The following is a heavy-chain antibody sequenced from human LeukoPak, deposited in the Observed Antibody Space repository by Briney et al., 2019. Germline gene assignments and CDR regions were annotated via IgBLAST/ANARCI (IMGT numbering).Heavy chain of an antibody. D-gene: IGHD5-12*01. CDR3: ARGVRGVATIGFDY. Sequence: GGSLRLSCAASGFIVSSIYMTWVRQAPGKGLEWVSVIYPDGRTYYADSVKGRFTISRDNAKNSLYLQMNSLRAEDTAVYYCARGVRGVATIGFDYWGQGTLVTVSS. J-gene: IGHJ4*02. CDR2: IYPDGRT. CDR1: GFIVSSIY. V-gene: IGHV3-53*01.